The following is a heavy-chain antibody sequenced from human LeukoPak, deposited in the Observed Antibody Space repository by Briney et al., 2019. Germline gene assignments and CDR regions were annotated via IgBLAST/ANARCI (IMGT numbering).Heavy chain of an antibody. CDR1: GYTFTGYY. D-gene: IGHD6-13*01. V-gene: IGHV1-2*02. J-gene: IGHJ4*02. Sequence: ASVKVSCKSSGYTFTGYYIYWVRQAPGQGLEWMGWINPNSGGTNYAQKFQGRVTMTREMSISTAYMELSRLRSDDTAVYYCARGQQLASNWGQGTLVTVSS. CDR3: ARGQQLASN. CDR2: INPNSGGT.